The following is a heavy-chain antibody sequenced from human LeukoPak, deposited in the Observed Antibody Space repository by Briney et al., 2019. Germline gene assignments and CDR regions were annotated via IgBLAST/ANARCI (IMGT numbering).Heavy chain of an antibody. J-gene: IGHJ6*02. Sequence: GGSLRLSCAASGFTFSSYAMHWVRQAPGKGLEWVAVISYDGSNKYYADSVKGRFTISRDNSKNTLYLQMNSLRAEDTAVYYCARENYDYYYGMDVWGQGTTVTVSS. CDR2: ISYDGSNK. CDR3: ARENYDYYYGMDV. V-gene: IGHV3-30-3*01. CDR1: GFTFSSYA.